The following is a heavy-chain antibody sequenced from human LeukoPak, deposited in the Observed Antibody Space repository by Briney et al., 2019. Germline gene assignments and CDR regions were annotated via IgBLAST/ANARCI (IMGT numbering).Heavy chain of an antibody. V-gene: IGHV4-31*03. D-gene: IGHD4-17*01. Sequence: NPSETLSLTCTVSGGSSIGSVGYYWTWIRQHPEKGLEWIGYFYHRASYNPSLKSRVTISVYTSKNQFSLSLASVTAADTAVYYCVREGEYGEDYYWGQGAQVIVST. CDR1: GGSSIGSVGYY. CDR2: FYHRA. CDR3: VREGEYGEDYY. J-gene: IGHJ4*02.